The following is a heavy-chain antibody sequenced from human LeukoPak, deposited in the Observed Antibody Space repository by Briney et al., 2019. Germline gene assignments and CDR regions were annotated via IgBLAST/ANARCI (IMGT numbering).Heavy chain of an antibody. Sequence: SETLSLTCTVSGGSISSGGYYWSWIRQHPGKGLEWIGYIYYSGSTYYNPSLKSRVTISVDTSKNQFSLKLSSVTAADTAVYYCARDIRSHTSLDYYYGMDVWGQGTTVTVSS. V-gene: IGHV4-31*03. CDR1: GGSISSGGYY. CDR3: ARDIRSHTSLDYYYGMDV. D-gene: IGHD2-15*01. CDR2: IYYSGST. J-gene: IGHJ6*02.